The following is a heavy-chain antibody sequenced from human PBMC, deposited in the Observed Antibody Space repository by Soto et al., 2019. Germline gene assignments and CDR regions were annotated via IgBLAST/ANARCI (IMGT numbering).Heavy chain of an antibody. Sequence: SVKVSCKASGGTFSSYTISWVRQALGQGLEWMGRIIPMLGIANYAQKFQGRVTITADKSTSTAYMELSSLRSEDTAVYYCATLGDNGEYNWFDPWGQGTLVTVS. CDR2: IIPMLGIA. CDR3: ATLGDNGEYNWFDP. CDR1: GGTFSSYT. J-gene: IGHJ5*02. D-gene: IGHD2-8*01. V-gene: IGHV1-69*02.